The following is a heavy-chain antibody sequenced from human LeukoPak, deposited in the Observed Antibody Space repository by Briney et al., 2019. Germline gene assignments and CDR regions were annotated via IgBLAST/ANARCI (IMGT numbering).Heavy chain of an antibody. CDR3: AKHSHDGSAPYYEVQLDY. CDR2: ISYDGSNK. D-gene: IGHD3-22*01. CDR1: GFTFSSYA. J-gene: IGHJ4*02. Sequence: GGSLRLSCAASGFTFSSYAMHWVRQAPGKGLEWVAVISYDGSNKYYADSVKGRFTIPRDNSKNTVYLQMNSLRAEDTAIYYCAKHSHDGSAPYYEVQLDYWGQGTLVTVSS. V-gene: IGHV3-30*04.